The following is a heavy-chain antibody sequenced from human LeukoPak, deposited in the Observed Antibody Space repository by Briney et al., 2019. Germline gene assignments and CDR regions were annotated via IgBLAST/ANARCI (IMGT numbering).Heavy chain of an antibody. Sequence: GGSLRLSCAASGFTVSSNYMSWVRQAPGKGLEWVAVILSDGSKEFYTDSVKGRFTISRDNSKNTLFLQLNSLRAEDTAVYYCARDMYYGSGTPMQYGMDVWGQGTTVTVSS. CDR1: GFTVSSNY. CDR3: ARDMYYGSGTPMQYGMDV. J-gene: IGHJ6*02. CDR2: ILSDGSKE. V-gene: IGHV3-33*08. D-gene: IGHD3-10*01.